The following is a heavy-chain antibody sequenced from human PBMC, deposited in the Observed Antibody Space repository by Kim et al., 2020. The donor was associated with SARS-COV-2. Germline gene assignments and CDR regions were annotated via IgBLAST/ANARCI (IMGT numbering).Heavy chain of an antibody. CDR1: GGSISSSSYY. CDR3: ARLLHPWELLGSEYYFDY. Sequence: SETLSLTCTVSGGSISSSSYYWGWIRQPPGKGLEWIGSIYYSGSTYYNPSLKSRVTISVDTSKNQFSLKLSSVTAADTAVYYCARLLHPWELLGSEYYFDYWGQGTLVTVSS. CDR2: IYYSGST. D-gene: IGHD1-26*01. J-gene: IGHJ4*02. V-gene: IGHV4-39*01.